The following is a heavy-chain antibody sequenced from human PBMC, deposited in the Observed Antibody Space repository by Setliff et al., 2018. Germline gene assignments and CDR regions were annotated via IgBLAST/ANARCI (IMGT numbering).Heavy chain of an antibody. CDR1: GYIFTDYS. Sequence: ASVKVSCKTSGYIFTDYSIHWVRQAPGQGLEWMGWIKTDTGSPTYARGFTGRLVFSLDTSVSTAYLQISSLKPEDTAMYYCARASRFATIVWKGDYYMDVRGKGTTVTVSS. J-gene: IGHJ6*03. V-gene: IGHV7-4-1*02. D-gene: IGHD3-16*02. CDR2: IKTDTGSP. CDR3: ARASRFATIVWKGDYYMDV.